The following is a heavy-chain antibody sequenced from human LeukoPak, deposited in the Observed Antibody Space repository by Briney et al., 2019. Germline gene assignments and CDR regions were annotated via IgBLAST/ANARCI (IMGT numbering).Heavy chain of an antibody. CDR1: GFTFSSYW. Sequence: GGSLRLSCAASGFTFSSYWMSWVRQAPGKGLEWVANIKQDGSEKYYVDSVKGRFTISRDNAENSLYLQMNSLRAEDTAVYYCARDGGGDIVVVPAVDFDYWGQGTLVTVSS. CDR3: ARDGGGDIVVVPAVDFDY. J-gene: IGHJ4*02. CDR2: IKQDGSEK. V-gene: IGHV3-7*03. D-gene: IGHD2-2*01.